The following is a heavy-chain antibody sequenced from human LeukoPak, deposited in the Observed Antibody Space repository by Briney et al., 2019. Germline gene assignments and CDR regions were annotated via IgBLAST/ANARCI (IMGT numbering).Heavy chain of an antibody. Sequence: GASVNVSCKASGYTFTSYAMNWVRQAPGQGLEWMGWINTNTGNPTYAQGFTGRFVFSMDTSVSTAYLQISSLKAEDTAVYYCARRSDYYDSSGQFDYWGQGTLVTVSS. CDR1: GYTFTSYA. CDR3: ARRSDYYDSSGQFDY. CDR2: INTNTGNP. V-gene: IGHV7-4-1*02. J-gene: IGHJ4*02. D-gene: IGHD3-22*01.